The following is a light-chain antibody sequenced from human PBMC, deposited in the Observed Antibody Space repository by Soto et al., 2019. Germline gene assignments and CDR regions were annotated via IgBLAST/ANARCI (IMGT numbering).Light chain of an antibody. V-gene: IGKV3-15*01. CDR1: QSVGRN. CDR2: AAS. J-gene: IGKJ3*01. Sequence: EIVMTQYPATLSVSPGARATLSCRASQSVGRNLAWYQQKAGQDPRLLIYAASTRATGIPARFSGSGSGSVFTLSLSCLHSEDFSVYFGQQYKMWHQFTVGPGTNVDIK. CDR3: QQYKMWHQFT.